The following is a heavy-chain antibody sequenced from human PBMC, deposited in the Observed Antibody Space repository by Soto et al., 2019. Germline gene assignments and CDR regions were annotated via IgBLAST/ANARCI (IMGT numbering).Heavy chain of an antibody. CDR2: ISSSSSYT. J-gene: IGHJ5*02. D-gene: IGHD6-13*01. V-gene: IGHV3-11*05. Sequence: GGSLRLSCAASGFTFIDYYMSWIRQAPGKGLEWVSYISSSSSYTNYADSVKGRFTISRDNAKNSLYLQMNSLRAEDTAVYYCARGRQQLVNWFDPWGQGTLVTVSS. CDR1: GFTFIDYY. CDR3: ARGRQQLVNWFDP.